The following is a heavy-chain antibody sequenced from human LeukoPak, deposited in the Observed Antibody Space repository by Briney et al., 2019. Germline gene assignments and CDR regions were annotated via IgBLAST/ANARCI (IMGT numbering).Heavy chain of an antibody. CDR3: ARQNSYYDYVRGTYRPYYFDN. V-gene: IGHV4-39*01. CDR2: IYYTGNT. J-gene: IGHJ4*02. D-gene: IGHD3-16*02. Sequence: PSETLSLTCTVSGGSISTGNYYWGWIRQPPGKGLEWIGSIYYTGNTPYSPSLKSRVTISVDTSKNQFSLKLSSVTAADTAVYYCARQNSYYDYVRGTYRPYYFDNWGQGTLVTVSS. CDR1: GGSISTGNYY.